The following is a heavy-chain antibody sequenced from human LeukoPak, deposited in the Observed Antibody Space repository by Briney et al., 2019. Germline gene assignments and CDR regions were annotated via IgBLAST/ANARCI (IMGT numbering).Heavy chain of an antibody. CDR3: VIDFEVVVTATLSPFDY. CDR2: IRYDGSNK. J-gene: IGHJ4*02. V-gene: IGHV3-30*02. CDR1: GFTFITYS. Sequence: PGGSLRLSCAASGFTFITYSMHSVRQAPGKGLEWVAFIRYDGSNKYYADSVKGRFTISRDNSKNTLYLQMNSLRAEDTAQYYCVIDFEVVVTATLSPFDYWGQGTLVTVSS. D-gene: IGHD2-21*02.